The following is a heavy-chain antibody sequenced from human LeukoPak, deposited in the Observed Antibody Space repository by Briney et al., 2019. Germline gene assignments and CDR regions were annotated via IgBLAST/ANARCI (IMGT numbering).Heavy chain of an antibody. Sequence: ASETLSLTCTVSGGSISSYYWSWIRQPPGKGLEWIGHIYNSGYTNYNPSLKSRVTISVDTSKNQFSLKLSSVTAADTAVYYCARGGTYDILTGYLPDDYWGQGSLVTVSS. CDR2: IYNSGYT. CDR3: ARGGTYDILTGYLPDDY. D-gene: IGHD3-9*01. J-gene: IGHJ4*02. V-gene: IGHV4-59*01. CDR1: GGSISSYY.